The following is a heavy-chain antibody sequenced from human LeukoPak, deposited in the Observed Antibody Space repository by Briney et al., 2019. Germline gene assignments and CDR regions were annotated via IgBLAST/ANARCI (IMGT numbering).Heavy chain of an antibody. D-gene: IGHD1-26*01. CDR3: ARGGSYWPTHTGSDY. V-gene: IGHV1-46*01. CDR2: INRSGGST. Sequence: ASVKVSCKASGYTFTSYYMHWVRQAPGQGLEWMGIINRSGGSTTYAQKFQGRVTMTRGTSTSTVYMKLSSLRSEDTAVYYCARGGSYWPTHTGSDYWGQGTLVTISS. CDR1: GYTFTSYY. J-gene: IGHJ4*02.